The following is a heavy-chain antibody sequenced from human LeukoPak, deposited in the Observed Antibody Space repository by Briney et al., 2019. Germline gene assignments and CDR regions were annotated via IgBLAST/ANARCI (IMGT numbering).Heavy chain of an antibody. D-gene: IGHD5-12*01. V-gene: IGHV4-59*01. CDR2: IYYSGST. CDR3: ARNTVRGYSGYVAFDI. J-gene: IGHJ3*02. CDR1: GGSISSYY. Sequence: SETLSLTCTVSGGSISSYYWSWIRQPPGKGLEWIGYIYYSGSTNYNPSLKSRVTISVDTSKNQFSLELSSVTAADTAVYYCARNTVRGYSGYVAFDIWGQGTMVTVSS.